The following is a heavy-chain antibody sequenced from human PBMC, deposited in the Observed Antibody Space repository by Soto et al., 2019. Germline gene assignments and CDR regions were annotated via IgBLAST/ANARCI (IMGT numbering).Heavy chain of an antibody. V-gene: IGHV4-30-4*01. CDR2: IYYSGST. D-gene: IGHD3-9*01. CDR1: GGSISSGDYY. Sequence: SETLSLTCTVSGGSISSGDYYWSWIRQPPGKGLEWIGYIYYSGSTYYNPSPKSRVTISVDTSKNQFSLKLSSVTAADTAVYYCARDHYVYDILTGYGYYYGMDVWGQGTTVS. CDR3: ARDHYVYDILTGYGYYYGMDV. J-gene: IGHJ6*02.